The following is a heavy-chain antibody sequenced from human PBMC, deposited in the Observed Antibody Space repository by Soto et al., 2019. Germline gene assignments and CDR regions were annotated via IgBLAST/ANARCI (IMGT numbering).Heavy chain of an antibody. CDR1: GGSISSTSYS. V-gene: IGHV4-39*01. Sequence: LSLTCTVSGGSISSTSYSWGWIRQPPGKGLEWIGSIYYSGSTYYSPSLKGRVTISVDTSKNQFSLKLSSVTAADTALYYCARSRIEGATIDFWGQGTLVTVSS. J-gene: IGHJ4*02. CDR2: IYYSGST. D-gene: IGHD1-26*01. CDR3: ARSRIEGATIDF.